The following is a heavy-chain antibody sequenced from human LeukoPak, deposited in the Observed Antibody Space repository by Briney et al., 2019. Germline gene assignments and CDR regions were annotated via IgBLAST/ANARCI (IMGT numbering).Heavy chain of an antibody. V-gene: IGHV4-39*01. CDR1: GGSISSSNYY. J-gene: IGHJ4*02. D-gene: IGHD4-23*01. CDR3: HSSMTPVVFDY. CDR2: IYYSGST. Sequence: SETLSLICTASGGSISSSNYYWGWIRQPPGKGLEWIGSIYYSGSTYYNPSLKSRVTISVDTSKRQFSLKLNSVTAADTAVYARHSSMTPVVFDYWGQGTLVTVSS.